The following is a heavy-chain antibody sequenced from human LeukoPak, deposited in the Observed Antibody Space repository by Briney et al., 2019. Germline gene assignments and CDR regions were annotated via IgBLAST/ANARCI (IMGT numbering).Heavy chain of an antibody. CDR3: ARVFGRSGYDQYYYYDYYMDV. D-gene: IGHD5-12*01. J-gene: IGHJ6*03. CDR2: MNPNSGNT. V-gene: IGHV1-8*03. CDR1: GYTFTGYY. Sequence: ASVKVSCKASGYTFTGYYMHWVRQATGQGLEWMGWMNPNSGNTGYAQKFQGRVTITRNTSISTAYMELSSLRSEDTAVYYCARVFGRSGYDQYYYYDYYMDVWGKGTTVTVSS.